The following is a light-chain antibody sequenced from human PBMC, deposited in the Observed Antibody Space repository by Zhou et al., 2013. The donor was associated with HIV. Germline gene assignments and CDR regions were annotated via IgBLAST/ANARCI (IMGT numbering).Light chain of an antibody. Sequence: DIQMTQSPTSLSASVGDRVTITCRPSQTIDNYLNWYQRKPGKAPKLLIYGASILHSGVPSRFSGSGSGTDFTLTISSLQPEDVATYYCQKYSSVPIIFGQGTRLEIK. J-gene: IGKJ5*01. V-gene: IGKV1-39*01. CDR1: QTIDNY. CDR3: QKYSSVPII. CDR2: GAS.